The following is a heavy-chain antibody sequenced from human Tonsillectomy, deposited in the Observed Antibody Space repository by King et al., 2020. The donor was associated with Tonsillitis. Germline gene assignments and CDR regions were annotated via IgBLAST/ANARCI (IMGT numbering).Heavy chain of an antibody. CDR2: IKSKAYGGTT. J-gene: IGHJ3*02. D-gene: IGHD3-10*01. CDR1: GFTFGDYA. CDR3: TGGAQRGVGNDAFDI. V-gene: IGHV3-49*04. Sequence: DVQLVESGGGLVQPGRSLRLSCTASGFTFGDYAMAWVRQAPGKGLEWGGFIKSKAYGGTTEYAASVKGRFTISRDDSKSIAYLQMNGLKTKDTAVFYCTGGAQRGVGNDAFDIWGQGTMVTVSS.